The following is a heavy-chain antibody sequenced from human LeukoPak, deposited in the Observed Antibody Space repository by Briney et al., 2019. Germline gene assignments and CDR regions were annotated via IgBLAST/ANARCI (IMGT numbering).Heavy chain of an antibody. D-gene: IGHD3-22*01. V-gene: IGHV3-43*02. CDR1: GFTLDEYA. CDR3: AKGYYYDSSGYYYLEY. Sequence: GGSLRLSWAASGFTLDEYAMGWVGHAAGKGLEWVSFLPWDGLRTYYPPSLQGLFPLSRDNPKNSLYLQMNSLRTQDTALYYCAKGYYYDSSGYYYLEYWGQGTLVTVSS. J-gene: IGHJ4*02. CDR2: LPWDGLRT.